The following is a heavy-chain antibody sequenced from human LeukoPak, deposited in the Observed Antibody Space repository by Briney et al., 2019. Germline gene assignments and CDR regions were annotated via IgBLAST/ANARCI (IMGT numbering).Heavy chain of an antibody. D-gene: IGHD2-2*01. V-gene: IGHV4-39*01. J-gene: IGHJ5*02. CDR1: GGSISSGGYY. Sequence: PSETLSLTCTVSGGSISSGGYYWGWIRQPPGKGLEWIGSIYYSGSTYYDPSLKSRVTISVDTSKNQFSLKLSSVTAADTAVYYCARQGYCGSTSCYAVNWFDPWGQGTLVTVSS. CDR3: ARQGYCGSTSCYAVNWFDP. CDR2: IYYSGST.